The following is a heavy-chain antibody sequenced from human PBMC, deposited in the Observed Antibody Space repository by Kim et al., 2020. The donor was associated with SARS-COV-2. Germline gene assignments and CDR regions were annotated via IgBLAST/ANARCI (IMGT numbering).Heavy chain of an antibody. CDR1: GFTFSSYA. J-gene: IGHJ4*02. Sequence: GGSLRLSCAASGFTFSSYAMNWVRQAPGKGLEWVSAISGSGGSTYYADSVKGRFTISRDNSKNTLYLQMNSLRAEDTAVYYCAKTIAVAGQPEGGGYWGQRTLVTVSS. CDR2: ISGSGGST. CDR3: AKTIAVAGQPEGGGY. V-gene: IGHV3-23*01. D-gene: IGHD6-19*01.